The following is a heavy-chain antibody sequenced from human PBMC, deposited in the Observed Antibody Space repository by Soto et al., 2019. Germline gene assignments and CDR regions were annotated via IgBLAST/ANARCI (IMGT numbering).Heavy chain of an antibody. CDR1: GGSVNGYY. Sequence: KTSETLSLTCAVYGGSVNGYYWNWIRQPPGKGLEWIGEINHTGGTHYNPSLKSRVTMSVDTSKNQFSLRLSSVTAADTAIYYCANRITVLGLLIHPLDPWGQGTHVTVSS. J-gene: IGHJ5*02. V-gene: IGHV4-34*01. CDR3: ANRITVLGLLIHPLDP. CDR2: INHTGGT. D-gene: IGHD3-3*01.